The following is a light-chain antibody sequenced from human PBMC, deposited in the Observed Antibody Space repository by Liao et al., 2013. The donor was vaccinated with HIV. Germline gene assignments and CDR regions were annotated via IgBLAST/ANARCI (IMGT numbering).Light chain of an antibody. Sequence: SYELTQPPSVSVSPGQTASITCSGDKLGDQYACWYQLKPGQAPVLFIYYDSGRPSGIPGRFSGSNSGNTATLTISRVEAGDEADYYCQVWDSSSDHWVFGGGTKLTVL. CDR2: YDS. CDR1: KLGDQY. J-gene: IGLJ3*02. V-gene: IGLV3-1*01. CDR3: QVWDSSSDHWV.